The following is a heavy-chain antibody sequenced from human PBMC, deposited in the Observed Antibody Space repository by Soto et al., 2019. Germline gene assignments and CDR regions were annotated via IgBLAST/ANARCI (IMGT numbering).Heavy chain of an antibody. J-gene: IGHJ6*02. D-gene: IGHD3-10*01. CDR3: SVRNYYYYGMDV. Sequence: GGSLRLSCAASGFTFSSYWMHWVRQAPGKGLVWVSRINSDGSSTSYADSVKGRFTISRDNAKNTLYLQMDSLRAEDTAVYYCSVRNYYYYGMDVWGQGTTVTVSS. CDR2: INSDGSST. CDR1: GFTFSSYW. V-gene: IGHV3-74*01.